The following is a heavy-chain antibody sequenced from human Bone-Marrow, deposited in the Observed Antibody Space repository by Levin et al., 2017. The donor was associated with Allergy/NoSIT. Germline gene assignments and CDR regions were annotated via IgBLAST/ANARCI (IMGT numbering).Heavy chain of an antibody. CDR2: IYWDDDK. V-gene: IGHV2-5*02. D-gene: IGHD3-10*01. CDR3: AHHKCWFGEFPFDF. Sequence: ESGPTLVKPTQTLTLTCTFSGFSLSSNGVGVGWIRQAPGKALEWLALIYWDDDKRYSPSLKSRLNITKDTSQNQVDRKMTNMAPVDTGTYYCAHHKCWFGEFPFDFWGRGRLVTVSS. CDR1: GFSLSSNGVG. J-gene: IGHJ4*02.